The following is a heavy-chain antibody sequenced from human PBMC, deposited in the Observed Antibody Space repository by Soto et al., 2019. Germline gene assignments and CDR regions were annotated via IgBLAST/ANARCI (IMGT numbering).Heavy chain of an antibody. D-gene: IGHD5-12*01. V-gene: IGHV4-38-2*01. J-gene: IGHJ4*02. CDR2: ISHSGST. CDR1: GYSISSGYY. Sequence: LSLTCAVSGYSISSGYYWAWIRQPPGQGLEWFGSISHSGSTYYNPSLKSRVTISVHTSKNQFSLDLTSVTAADTAIYYCARVHISGHGVDYWGQGTLVTVSS. CDR3: ARVHISGHGVDY.